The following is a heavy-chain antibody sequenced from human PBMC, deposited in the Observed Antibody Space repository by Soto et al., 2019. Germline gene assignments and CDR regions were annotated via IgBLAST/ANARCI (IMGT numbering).Heavy chain of an antibody. J-gene: IGHJ6*02. V-gene: IGHV3-48*02. CDR3: XXXXXXXDTXGYYGAFYYYGMDV. D-gene: IGHD3-22*01. Sequence: PGGSLRLSCAASGFSFSTYDMNWVRQAPGKGLEWISYISSSSSTIYYADSVKGRFTISSDNAENSLYPQMNSLRDEDTAVYYCXXXXXXXDTXGYYGAFYYYGMDVWGQGTTVTVSS. CDR2: ISSSSSTI. CDR1: GFSFSTYD.